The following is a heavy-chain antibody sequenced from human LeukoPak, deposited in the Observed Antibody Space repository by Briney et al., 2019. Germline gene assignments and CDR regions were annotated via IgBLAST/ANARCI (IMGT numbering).Heavy chain of an antibody. V-gene: IGHV3-23*01. CDR2: ISGSGGST. J-gene: IGHJ5*02. Sequence: PGGSLRLSCAASGFTLSSYAMSWVRQAPGKGLEWVSAISGSGGSTYYADSVKGRFTISRDNSKNTLYLQMNSLRAEDTAVYYCAKDFKGAPDSPNWFDPWGQGTLVTVSS. CDR1: GFTLSSYA. D-gene: IGHD1-14*01. CDR3: AKDFKGAPDSPNWFDP.